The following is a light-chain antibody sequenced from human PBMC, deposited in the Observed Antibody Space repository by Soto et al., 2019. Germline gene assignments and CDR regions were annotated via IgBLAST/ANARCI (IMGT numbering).Light chain of an antibody. CDR2: GAS. CDR3: QQYGSSPPGT. J-gene: IGKJ5*01. CDR1: QSISTL. Sequence: TQSPSSLSASVGDRVTITCRASQSISTLLAWYQQRPGLAPRLLVYGASRRATGIPDRFRGSGPGTEFTLTISGLEREDSAVYFCQQYGSSPPGTVAQGTRLEIK. V-gene: IGKV3-20*01.